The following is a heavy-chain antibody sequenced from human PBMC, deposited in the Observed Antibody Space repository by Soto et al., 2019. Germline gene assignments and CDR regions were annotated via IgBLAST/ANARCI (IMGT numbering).Heavy chain of an antibody. CDR1: GGTLRNYG. CDR3: SRGDATKIVVTTYYGMDV. CDR2: IIPVFGTA. Sequence: QVQLVQSGAEVKKPGSSVRVSCKASGGTLRNYGISWVRQAPGQGLEWMGGIIPVFGTANYAQKFQGRVTITADEPTSTVYMDVTSLRSEDTDVYYCSRGDATKIVVTTYYGMDVWGQGTTVTVSS. D-gene: IGHD4-17*01. V-gene: IGHV1-69*12. J-gene: IGHJ6*02.